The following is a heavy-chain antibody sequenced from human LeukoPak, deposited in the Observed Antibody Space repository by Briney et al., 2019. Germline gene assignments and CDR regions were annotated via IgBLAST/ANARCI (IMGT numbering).Heavy chain of an antibody. CDR2: ISDSGGST. J-gene: IGHJ4*02. CDR3: ATRGVVIRFIRVGFHKQAYYFDS. Sequence: PGGSLRLSCAVSGVTLSNYGMSWVRQAPGQGQGWVAGISDSGGSTNFAGSVQGRFTISRDNTKNTMYLEMNSLRAEDTAVYFCATRGVVIRFIRVGFHKQAYYFDSWGQGALVTVSS. V-gene: IGHV3-23*01. CDR1: GVTLSNYG. D-gene: IGHD3-10*01.